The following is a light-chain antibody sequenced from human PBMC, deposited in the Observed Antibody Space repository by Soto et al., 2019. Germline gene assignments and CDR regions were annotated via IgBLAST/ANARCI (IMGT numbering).Light chain of an antibody. Sequence: DLQMTQSPSTLSASVGDRVTITCRASQSVSPWLAWYQQKPGKAPRLLIYEASNLEGGVPSRFSGSGSGTEFTLTISSLQPDDFATYYCQQYDTYSRTFGQGTKVEI. CDR1: QSVSPW. V-gene: IGKV1-5*03. J-gene: IGKJ1*01. CDR2: EAS. CDR3: QQYDTYSRT.